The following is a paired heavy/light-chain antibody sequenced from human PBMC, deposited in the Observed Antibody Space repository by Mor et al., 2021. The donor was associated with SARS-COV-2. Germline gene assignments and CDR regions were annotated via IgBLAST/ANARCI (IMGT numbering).Heavy chain of an antibody. D-gene: IGHD3-22*01. CDR2: IYISGNT. Sequence: QVLLQESGPELVKASETLSLTCTVSGDSINRYYWSWIRQPAGKGLEWIGRIYISGNTNYNPSLKNRVTMSLDTSKNQFSLKLTSVTAADTAVYYCARDRPTMTSGFDPWGQGTLVTVSS. V-gene: IGHV4-4*07. CDR3: ARDRPTMTSGFDP. CDR1: GDSINRYY. J-gene: IGHJ5*02.
Light chain of an antibody. CDR1: QTIGNF. CDR3: QQSYTIPRT. CDR2: AAS. J-gene: IGKJ2*01. Sequence: DIQMTQSPSSLSASVGDKITITCRASQTIGNFLNWYQQKPGKAPELLIYAASSLQSGVPSRFSGRGYDTEFTLTISSLQPEDFATYYCQQSYTIPRTFGEGTKLEIK. V-gene: IGKV1-39*01.